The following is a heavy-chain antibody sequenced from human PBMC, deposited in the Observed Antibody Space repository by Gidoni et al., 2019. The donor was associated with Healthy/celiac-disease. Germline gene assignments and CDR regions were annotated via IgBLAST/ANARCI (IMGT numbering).Heavy chain of an antibody. CDR1: GYSFTSYW. V-gene: IGHV5-51*01. D-gene: IGHD2-2*01. CDR3: ARHEDIVVVPAAQAPDY. Sequence: EVQLVQSGAEVKKPGESLKISCKGSGYSFTSYWIGWVRQMPGKGLEWMGIIYPGVSETRYSPSFQGQVTISADKSISTAYLQWSSLKASDTAMYYCARHEDIVVVPAAQAPDYWGQGTLVTVSS. J-gene: IGHJ4*02. CDR2: IYPGVSET.